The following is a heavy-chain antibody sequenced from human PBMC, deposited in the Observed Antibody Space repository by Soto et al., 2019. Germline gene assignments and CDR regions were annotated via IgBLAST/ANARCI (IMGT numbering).Heavy chain of an antibody. CDR1: GITFSSYS. J-gene: IGHJ6*02. Sequence: PGGSLRLSCAASGITFSSYSMNWVRRAPGKGLEWVSSISSSSSYIYYADSVKGRFTISRDNAKNSLYLQMNSLRAEDTAVYYCARAGVADYYYYGMDVWGQGTTVTVSS. V-gene: IGHV3-21*01. CDR3: ARAGVADYYYYGMDV. CDR2: ISSSSSYI. D-gene: IGHD3-3*01.